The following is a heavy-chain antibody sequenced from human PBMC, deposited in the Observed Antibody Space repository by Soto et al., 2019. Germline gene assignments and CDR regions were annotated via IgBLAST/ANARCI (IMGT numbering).Heavy chain of an antibody. V-gene: IGHV1-69*13. CDR1: GGTFSSYA. Sequence: GASVKVSCKASGGTFSSYAISWVRQAPGQGLEWMGGIIPIFGTANYAQKFQGRVTITADESTSTAYMELSSLRSEDTAVYYCATSGRLRTYNWFDPWGQGTLVTVS. J-gene: IGHJ5*02. CDR3: ATSGRLRTYNWFDP. D-gene: IGHD4-17*01. CDR2: IIPIFGTA.